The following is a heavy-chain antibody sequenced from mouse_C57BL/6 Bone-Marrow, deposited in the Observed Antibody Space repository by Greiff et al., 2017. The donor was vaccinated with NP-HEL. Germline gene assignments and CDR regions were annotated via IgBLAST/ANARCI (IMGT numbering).Heavy chain of an antibody. D-gene: IGHD2-2*01. Sequence: EVQVVESGGGLVQPGGSMKLSCVASGFTFSNYWMNWVRQSPEKGLEWVAQIRLKSDNYATHYAESVKGRFTISRDDSKSSVYLQMNNLRAEDTGIYYCTGRKTKFLWYFDVWGTGTTVTVSS. CDR1: GFTFSNYW. CDR3: TGRKTKFLWYFDV. J-gene: IGHJ1*03. V-gene: IGHV6-3*01. CDR2: IRLKSDNYAT.